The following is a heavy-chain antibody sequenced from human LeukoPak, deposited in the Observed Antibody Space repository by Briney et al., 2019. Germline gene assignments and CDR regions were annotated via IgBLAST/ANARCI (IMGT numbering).Heavy chain of an antibody. J-gene: IGHJ4*02. V-gene: IGHV3-23*01. CDR2: ISGGGGTT. D-gene: IGHD3-10*01. CDR3: AKLSVWDGSGSYDY. CDR1: GFSFSGNS. Sequence: GGSLRLSCAAYGFSFSGNSMTLVRQAPGKGLEWISAISGGGGTTYYADSVKGRFTISIDSSKNTLYLQMNSLRAEDSAIYYCAKLSVWDGSGSYDYWGQGTLVTVSS.